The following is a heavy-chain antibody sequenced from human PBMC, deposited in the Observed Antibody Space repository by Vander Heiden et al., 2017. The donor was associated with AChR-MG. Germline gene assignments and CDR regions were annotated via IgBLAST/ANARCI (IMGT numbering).Heavy chain of an antibody. CDR2: ISGSGGST. D-gene: IGHD2-2*01. CDR3: AKESSRHAIVVGGMDV. CDR1: GLAFSRYA. J-gene: IGHJ6*02. Sequence: EVQLLESAGGWVHPGGSLRLSCAASGLAFSRYAMSWVRQGPGKGLEWDSAISGSGGSTYYADSVKGRFTISKDNSKNARYLQMNGLRAEDTAVYYWAKESSRHAIVVGGMDVWGQGTTVTVSS. V-gene: IGHV3-23*01.